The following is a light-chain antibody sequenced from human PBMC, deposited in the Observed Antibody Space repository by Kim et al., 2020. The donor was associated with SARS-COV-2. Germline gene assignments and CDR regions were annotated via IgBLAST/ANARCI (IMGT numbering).Light chain of an antibody. CDR2: AAS. J-gene: IGKJ2*01. Sequence: DIQMTQSPSSLSASVGDRVTITCRASQSISSYLNWYQQKPGKAPKLLIYAASSLQSGVPSRFSGSGSGTDFTLTISSLQPEDFATYYCQQSYSTPDTFGQGNKLE. V-gene: IGKV1-39*01. CDR1: QSISSY. CDR3: QQSYSTPDT.